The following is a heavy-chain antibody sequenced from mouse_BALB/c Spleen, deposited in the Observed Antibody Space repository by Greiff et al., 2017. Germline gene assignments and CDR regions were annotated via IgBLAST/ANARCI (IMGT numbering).Heavy chain of an antibody. CDR3: ARNYDGYYVGDAMDY. Sequence: EVQGVESGGDLVKPGGSLKLSCAASGFTFSSYGMSWVRQTPDKRLEWVATISSGGSYTYYPDSVKGRFTISRDNAKNTLYLQMSSLKSEDTAMYYCARNYDGYYVGDAMDYWGQGTSVTVSS. J-gene: IGHJ4*01. D-gene: IGHD2-3*01. CDR2: ISSGGSYT. V-gene: IGHV5-6*01. CDR1: GFTFSSYG.